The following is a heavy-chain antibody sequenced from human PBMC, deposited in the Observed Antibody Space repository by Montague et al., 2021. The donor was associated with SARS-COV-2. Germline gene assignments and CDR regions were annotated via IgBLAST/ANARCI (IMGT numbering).Heavy chain of an antibody. D-gene: IGHD3-3*01. V-gene: IGHV4-59*01. J-gene: IGHJ6*03. CDR3: ARGGLVTIVGVVDYYCYYYIDD. CDR2: IYYSGST. CDR1: GGSISSYY. Sequence: SETLSLTCTVSGGSISSYYWSWIRQPPGKGLEWIGYIYYSGSTNXNPSLKSRVTISVDTSKNQFSLKLSSVTAADTAVYYCARGGLVTIVGVVDYYCYYYIDDWGQGTPVTVSS.